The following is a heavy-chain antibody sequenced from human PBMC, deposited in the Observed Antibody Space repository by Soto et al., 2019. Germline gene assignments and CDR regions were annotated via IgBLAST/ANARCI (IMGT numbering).Heavy chain of an antibody. CDR3: ARATYDTLDY. D-gene: IGHD3-22*01. CDR1: GSSISSGYH. Sequence: SETLSLTCTVSGSSISSGYHWGWIRQPPGKGLEWIGNIYHSGSTYYNPALKSRVTMSVDTSKNQFSLKLSSVTAADTAVYFCARATYDTLDYWGQGTLVTVS. CDR2: IYHSGST. V-gene: IGHV4-38-2*02. J-gene: IGHJ4*02.